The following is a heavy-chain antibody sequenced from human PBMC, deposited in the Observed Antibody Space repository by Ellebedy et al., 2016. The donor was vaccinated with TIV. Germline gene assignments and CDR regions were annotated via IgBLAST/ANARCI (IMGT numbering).Heavy chain of an antibody. Sequence: SETLSPTXAISGDSVSSNSAAWNWIRQSPSRGLEWLGRTYYRSKWSNDYAVSVKSRITINPDTSKNHFSLQLNSVTPEDTAVYYCARTGDRGRAFDYWGQGTLVTVSS. CDR2: TYYRSKWSN. CDR1: GDSVSSNSAA. J-gene: IGHJ4*02. V-gene: IGHV6-1*01. CDR3: ARTGDRGRAFDY. D-gene: IGHD7-27*01.